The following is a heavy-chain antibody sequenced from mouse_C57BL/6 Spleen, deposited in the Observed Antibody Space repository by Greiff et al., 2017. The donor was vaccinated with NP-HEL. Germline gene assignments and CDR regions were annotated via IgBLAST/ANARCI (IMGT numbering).Heavy chain of an antibody. V-gene: IGHV1-55*01. CDR1: GYTFTSYW. Sequence: QVQLQQPGAELVKPGASVKMSCKASGYTFTSYWITWVKQRPGQGLEWIGDIYPGSGSTNYNEKFKSKATLTVDTSSSTAYMQLSSLTSEDSAVYYCARRDPDGDYGAMDYWGQGTSVTVSS. J-gene: IGHJ4*01. CDR2: IYPGSGST. D-gene: IGHD2-13*01. CDR3: ARRDPDGDYGAMDY.